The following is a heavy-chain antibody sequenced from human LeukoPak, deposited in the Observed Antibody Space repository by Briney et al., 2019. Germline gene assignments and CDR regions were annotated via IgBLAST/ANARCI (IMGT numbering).Heavy chain of an antibody. J-gene: IGHJ4*02. CDR3: ARSPDILTGEKFDY. Sequence: ASVKVSCKASGYTFTGYYVHWVRQAPGQGLEWMGWMNPKSGGTNYAQKFEARVTMNRDTSISTAYMELSRLRFDDTAVYYCARSPDILTGEKFDYWGQGTLVTVSS. D-gene: IGHD3-9*01. CDR1: GYTFTGYY. CDR2: MNPKSGGT. V-gene: IGHV1-2*02.